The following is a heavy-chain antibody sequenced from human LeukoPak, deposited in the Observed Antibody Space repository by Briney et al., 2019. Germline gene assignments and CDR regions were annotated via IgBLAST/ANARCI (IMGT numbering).Heavy chain of an antibody. D-gene: IGHD1-26*01. J-gene: IGHJ4*02. CDR1: VYTFTSYD. V-gene: IGHV1-8*03. Sequence: ASVKGSCKASVYTFTSYDINWVRQATGQGLEWMGWMNPISGNTGYAQKCQGRVTITRNTSISTAYMELSSVRSEDTAVYYCARSLVGATADWGQGTLVTVSS. CDR3: ARSLVGATAD. CDR2: MNPISGNT.